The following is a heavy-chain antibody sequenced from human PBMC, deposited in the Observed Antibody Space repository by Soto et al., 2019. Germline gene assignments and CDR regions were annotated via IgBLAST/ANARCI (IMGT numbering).Heavy chain of an antibody. D-gene: IGHD6-13*01. CDR3: AKQWEDSSSWYYFDY. Sequence: GGSLRLSCAASGFTFSSYGMHWVRQAPGKGLEWVAVISYDGSNKYYAASVKGRFTISRDNSKNTLYLQMNSLRAEDTAVYYCAKQWEDSSSWYYFDYWGQGTLVTVSS. V-gene: IGHV3-30*18. J-gene: IGHJ4*02. CDR2: ISYDGSNK. CDR1: GFTFSSYG.